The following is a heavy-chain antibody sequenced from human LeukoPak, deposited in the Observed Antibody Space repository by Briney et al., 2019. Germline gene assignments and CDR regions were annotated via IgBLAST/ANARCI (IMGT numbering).Heavy chain of an antibody. J-gene: IGHJ6*02. Sequence: SGGSLRLSCAASGFTVSSNYMSWVRQAPGKGLEWVSVIYSGGSTYYADSVKGRFTISRDNSKNMLYLQMNSLRAEDTAVYYCARVSRYYYDSSGYYSPFYGMDVWGQGTTVTVSS. CDR3: ARVSRYYYDSSGYYSPFYGMDV. CDR1: GFTVSSNY. D-gene: IGHD3-22*01. CDR2: IYSGGST. V-gene: IGHV3-66*01.